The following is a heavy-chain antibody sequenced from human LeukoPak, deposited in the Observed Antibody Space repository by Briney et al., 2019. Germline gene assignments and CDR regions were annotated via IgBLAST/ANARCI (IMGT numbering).Heavy chain of an antibody. CDR1: GYTLTELS. D-gene: IGHD1-26*01. J-gene: IGHJ4*02. CDR2: FDPEDGET. Sequence: ASVKVSCKVSGYTLTELSMHWVRQAPGKGLEWMGGFDPEDGETIYTQKFQGRVTITADKSTSTAYMELSSLRSEDTAVYYCASELLKWELPGYFDYWGQGTLVTVSS. V-gene: IGHV1-24*01. CDR3: ASELLKWELPGYFDY.